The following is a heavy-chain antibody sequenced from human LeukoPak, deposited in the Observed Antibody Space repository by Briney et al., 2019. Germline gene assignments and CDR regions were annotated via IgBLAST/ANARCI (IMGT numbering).Heavy chain of an antibody. Sequence: PGGSLRLSCAASGFSFSSYAMHWVRQAPGKGLEWVAVISYDGSNKYYVDSVKGRFTISRDNSKNTLYLQMNSLRAEDTAVYYCAKNPPNYYGSGSYYHWGQGTLVTVSS. CDR3: AKNPPNYYGSGSYYH. CDR1: GFSFSSYA. D-gene: IGHD3-10*01. CDR2: ISYDGSNK. V-gene: IGHV3-30*18. J-gene: IGHJ5*02.